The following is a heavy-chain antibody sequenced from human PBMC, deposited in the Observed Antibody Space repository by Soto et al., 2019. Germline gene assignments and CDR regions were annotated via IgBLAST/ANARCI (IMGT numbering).Heavy chain of an antibody. Sequence: GGSLRLSCAASGFTFSSYDMSWVRQAPGKGLEWVSYISSSGSTIYYADSVKGRFTISRDNAKNSLYLQMNSLRAEDTAVDYCARGSPGAAMVRGVIDYWGQGTLVTVSS. D-gene: IGHD3-10*01. CDR1: GFTFSSYD. V-gene: IGHV3-48*03. CDR2: ISSSGSTI. J-gene: IGHJ4*02. CDR3: ARGSPGAAMVRGVIDY.